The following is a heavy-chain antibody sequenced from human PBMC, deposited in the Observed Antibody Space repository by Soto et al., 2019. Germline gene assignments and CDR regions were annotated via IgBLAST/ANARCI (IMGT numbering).Heavy chain of an antibody. CDR2: INPYRGDT. CDR1: GYTFTGYY. D-gene: IGHD1-1*01. CDR3: ARGWSSEYLHF. J-gene: IGHJ1*01. V-gene: IGHV1-2*02. Sequence: QVQLVQSGAEVKEPGASVKVSCKASGYTFTGYYMYWVRQAPGQGLEWMGWINPYRGDTNYAQKFQGRVTMTTDTSISTAYKELTRLTSDDTAVYYCARGWSSEYLHFWGQGTLVTVSS.